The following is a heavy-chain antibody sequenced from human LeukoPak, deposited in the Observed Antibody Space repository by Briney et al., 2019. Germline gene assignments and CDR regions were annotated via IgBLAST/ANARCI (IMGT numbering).Heavy chain of an antibody. J-gene: IGHJ6*02. CDR3: SGYDYGMDV. CDR2: IRNRANNYAT. Sequence: GGSLRLSCEASVFTFSDSAIHWVRQAPGKGLEWVGRIRNRANNYATVYSASVEGRFSMSRDDSKNTAYLQMNSLKTEDTAIYYCSGYDYGMDVWGQGTTVTV. V-gene: IGHV3-73*01. CDR1: VFTFSDSA.